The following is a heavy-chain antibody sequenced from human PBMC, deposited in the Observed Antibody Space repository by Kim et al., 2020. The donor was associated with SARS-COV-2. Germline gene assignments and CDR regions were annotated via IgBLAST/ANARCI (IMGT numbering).Heavy chain of an antibody. V-gene: IGHV4-31*03. CDR3: ARMRGSGSYSFDY. CDR1: GGSISTDHYY. CDR2: MYHTGNS. Sequence: SETLSLTCNVSGGSISTDHYYWSWIRQHPGQALEWIGYMYHTGNSYYKPSIRSRATISIDKSNNQFSLNLSSVTAADTGIYYCARMRGSGSYSFDYWGQGTPVTVSS. J-gene: IGHJ4*02. D-gene: IGHD3-10*01.